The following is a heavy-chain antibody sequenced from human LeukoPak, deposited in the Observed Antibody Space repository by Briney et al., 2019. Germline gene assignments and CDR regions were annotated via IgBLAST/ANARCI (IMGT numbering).Heavy chain of an antibody. J-gene: IGHJ4*02. D-gene: IGHD3-10*01. Sequence: QSGGSLRLSCAASGFPVSDNYMSWVRQAPGKGLEWVSIIYSDGTTYYADSVKGRFTISRDNSKNSLYLQMNSLRVEDTAIYYCARLSPGSYSDYWGQGTLVTVSS. V-gene: IGHV3-66*04. CDR2: IYSDGTT. CDR3: ARLSPGSYSDY. CDR1: GFPVSDNY.